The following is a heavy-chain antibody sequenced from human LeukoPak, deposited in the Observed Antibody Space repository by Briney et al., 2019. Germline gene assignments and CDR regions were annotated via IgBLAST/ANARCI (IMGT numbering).Heavy chain of an antibody. CDR2: INPYSGGT. CDR3: ARDHCTSINCYEYKYYGMDV. V-gene: IGHV1-2*02. D-gene: IGHD2-2*01. Sequence: ASVTVSFTSSVYSFTVYYLQWVRQAPGQGLEWMGWINPYSGGTNSAQKLQGRVSMTRDTDISTAYMELSRLRSDDTAVYYCARDHCTSINCYEYKYYGMDVWGQGTTVTVSS. J-gene: IGHJ6*02. CDR1: VYSFTVYY.